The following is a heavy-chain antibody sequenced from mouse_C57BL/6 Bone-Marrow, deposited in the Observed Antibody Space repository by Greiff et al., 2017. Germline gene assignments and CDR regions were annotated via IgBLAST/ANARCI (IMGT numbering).Heavy chain of an antibody. D-gene: IGHD1-1*01. V-gene: IGHV7-1*01. CDR2: SRNKANDYTT. CDR3: ARDAYYYGSSRGAMDY. CDR1: GFTFSDFY. Sequence: EVKLVESGGGLVQSGRSLRLSCATSGFTFSDFYMEWVRQAPGKGLEWIAASRNKANDYTTEYSASVKGRFIVSRDTSQSILYLQMNALRAEDTAIYYCARDAYYYGSSRGAMDYWGQGTSVTVSS. J-gene: IGHJ4*01.